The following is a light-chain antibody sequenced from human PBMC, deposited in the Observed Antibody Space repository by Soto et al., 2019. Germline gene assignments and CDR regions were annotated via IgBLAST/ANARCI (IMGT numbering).Light chain of an antibody. J-gene: IGLJ3*02. Sequence: QTVLTQSPSASASLGSSVKLTCTLSSGHSSYIIAWHQQQPGKAPRFLMKVEGSGSFNKGSGVPDRFSGYRSGADRYLTISNLQFEDEADYYCETWDNNSWVFGGGTKVTVL. CDR1: SGHSSYI. V-gene: IGLV4-60*02. CDR2: VEGSGSF. CDR3: ETWDNNSWV.